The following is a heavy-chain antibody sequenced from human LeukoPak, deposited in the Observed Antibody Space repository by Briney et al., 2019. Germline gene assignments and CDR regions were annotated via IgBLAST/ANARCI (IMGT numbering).Heavy chain of an antibody. CDR3: ARVYPDTAMPISLYDSSGYYDY. CDR2: INPNSGGT. J-gene: IGHJ4*02. D-gene: IGHD3-22*01. CDR1: GYTFTGHY. Sequence: GASVKVSCKASGYTFTGHYMHWVRQAPGQGLEWMGWINPNSGGTNYAQKFQGRVTMTRDTSISTAYMELSRLRSDDTAVYYCARVYPDTAMPISLYDSSGYYDYWGQGTLVTVSS. V-gene: IGHV1-2*02.